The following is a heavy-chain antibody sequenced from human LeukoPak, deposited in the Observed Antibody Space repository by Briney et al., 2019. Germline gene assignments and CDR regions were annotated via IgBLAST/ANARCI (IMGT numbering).Heavy chain of an antibody. D-gene: IGHD1-26*01. CDR1: DGSISGYS. CDR2: IYYSGST. Sequence: SETLSLTCTVSDGSISGYSWSWIRQPPGKGLEWIGYIYYSGSTNYNPSLKSRVTISVDTSKNQFSLRLSSVTAADTAVYYCAREERGARISNWFDPWGQGTLVTVSS. CDR3: AREERGARISNWFDP. J-gene: IGHJ5*02. V-gene: IGHV4-59*01.